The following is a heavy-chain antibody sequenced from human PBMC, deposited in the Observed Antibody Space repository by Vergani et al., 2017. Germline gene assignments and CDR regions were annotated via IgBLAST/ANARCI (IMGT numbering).Heavy chain of an antibody. CDR1: GYRFTSYW. CDR3: VRHRDFIRGYGKPGIGADY. J-gene: IGHJ4*02. CDR2: IYPDDSDT. Sequence: EVQLVQSGAEVKKPGESLKISCKGSGYRFTSYWIGWVRQMPGKGLEWMGIIYPDDSDTRYSPSFQGQVTISADKSISTVYLQWSSLKASDTAMYYCVRHRDFIRGYGKPGIGADYWGQGALVTVSS. V-gene: IGHV5-51*01. D-gene: IGHD4-17*01.